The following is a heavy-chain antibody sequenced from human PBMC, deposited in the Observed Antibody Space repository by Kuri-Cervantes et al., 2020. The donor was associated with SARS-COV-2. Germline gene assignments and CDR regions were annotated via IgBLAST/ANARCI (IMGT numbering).Heavy chain of an antibody. Sequence: ESLKISCAVYGGSFSGYSWGWIRQPPGKGLEWIGEINHSGSTNYNPSLKSRVTISLDTSKSQFSLKLNSVTAADTAVYYCARDYYDSSGYYYPDYWGQGTLVTVSS. CDR1: GGSFSGYS. D-gene: IGHD3-22*01. CDR3: ARDYYDSSGYYYPDY. J-gene: IGHJ4*02. V-gene: IGHV4-34*01. CDR2: INHSGST.